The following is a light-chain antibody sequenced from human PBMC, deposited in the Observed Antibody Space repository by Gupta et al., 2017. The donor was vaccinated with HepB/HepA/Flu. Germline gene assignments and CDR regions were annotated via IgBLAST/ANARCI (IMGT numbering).Light chain of an antibody. CDR2: LGS. CDR3: RQALQTPYT. Sequence: DIVMTQSPLSLPVTPGEPASISCRSSQSLLHSNGYNYLDWYLQKAGQSPQLLIYLGSNRASGVPDRFSGSGSGTDFTLKIRRVEAEDVGVYYCRQALQTPYTFGQGTKLEIK. CDR1: QSLLHSNGYNY. V-gene: IGKV2-28*01. J-gene: IGKJ2*01.